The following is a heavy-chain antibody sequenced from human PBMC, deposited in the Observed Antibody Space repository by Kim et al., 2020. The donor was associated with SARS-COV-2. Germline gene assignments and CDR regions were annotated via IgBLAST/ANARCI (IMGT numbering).Heavy chain of an antibody. D-gene: IGHD1-26*01. CDR3: ARVKGGSYYVGDYDAFDI. J-gene: IGHJ3*02. Sequence: GGSLRLSCAASGFTFSSYEMNWVRQAPGKGLEWVSYISSSGSTIYYADSVKGRFTISRDNAKNSLYLQMNSLRAEDTAVYYCARVKGGSYYVGDYDAFDIWGQGTMVTVSS. CDR2: ISSSGSTI. CDR1: GFTFSSYE. V-gene: IGHV3-48*03.